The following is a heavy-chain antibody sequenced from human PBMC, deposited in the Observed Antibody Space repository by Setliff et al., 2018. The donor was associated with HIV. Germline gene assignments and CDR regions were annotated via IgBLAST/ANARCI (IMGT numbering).Heavy chain of an antibody. CDR1: GYTFTGYY. CDR2: INPNINPLRGGGGT. V-gene: IGHV1-2*06. CDR3: ARVPYSSGY. D-gene: IGHD6-19*01. Sequence: ASVKVSCKASGYTFTGYYMHWVRQAPGQGLEWVGRINPNINPLRGGGGTNFAQKFQGRVTMTRNTSISTAYMELSSLRSEDTAVYYCARVPYSSGYWGQGTLVTVSS. J-gene: IGHJ4*02.